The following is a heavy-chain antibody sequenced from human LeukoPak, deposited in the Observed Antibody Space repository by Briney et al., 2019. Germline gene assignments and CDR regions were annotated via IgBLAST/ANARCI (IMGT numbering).Heavy chain of an antibody. CDR1: GYTFTGYY. CDR3: ARALIGIPELGPLGDAFDI. Sequence: RGASVKVSCKASGYTFTGYYMHWVRQAPGQGLEWMGWINPNSGGTNYAQKFQGRVTMTRDTSISTAYMELSSLRSDDTAVYYCARALIGIPELGPLGDAFDIWGQGTMVTVSS. J-gene: IGHJ3*02. V-gene: IGHV1-2*02. CDR2: INPNSGGT. D-gene: IGHD7-27*01.